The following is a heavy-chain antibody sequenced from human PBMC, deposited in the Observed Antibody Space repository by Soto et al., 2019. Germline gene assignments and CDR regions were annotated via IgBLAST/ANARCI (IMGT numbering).Heavy chain of an antibody. V-gene: IGHV3-21*04. D-gene: IGHD4-17*01. J-gene: IGHJ4*02. Sequence: EVQLVESGGGLVKPGESLRVSCAASGFTFSNYSLHWVRQAPGKGLEWVSAISGSSTYIYFADRVKGRFTISRDNAKNSLYMRLDSLRAEDTAVDNCARDDGRGVDYSGYSTGYWGQGTLVTVSS. CDR3: ARDDGRGVDYSGYSTGY. CDR1: GFTFSNYS. CDR2: ISGSSTYI.